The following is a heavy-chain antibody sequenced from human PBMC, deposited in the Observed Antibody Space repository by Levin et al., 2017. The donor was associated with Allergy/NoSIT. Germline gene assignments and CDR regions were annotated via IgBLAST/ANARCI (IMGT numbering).Heavy chain of an antibody. V-gene: IGHV3-11*01. CDR3: ASPPYGDQRDFDY. J-gene: IGHJ4*02. CDR1: GFTFSDYY. Sequence: PGGSLRLSCAASGFTFSDYYMSWIRQAPGKGLEWVSYISSSGSTIYYADSVKGRFTISRDNAKNSLYLQMNSLRAEDTAVYYCASPPYGDQRDFDYWGQGTLVTVSS. D-gene: IGHD4-17*01. CDR2: ISSSGSTI.